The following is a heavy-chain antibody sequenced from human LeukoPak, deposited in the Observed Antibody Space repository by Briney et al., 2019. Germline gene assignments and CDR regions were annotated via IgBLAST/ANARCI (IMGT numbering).Heavy chain of an antibody. Sequence: GGSLRLSCAASGFTFSSYKMNWVRQAPGKGLEWVSYISSSGSTIYYADSVKGRFTISRDNAKNSLSLQMNSLRAEDTAVYYCARDGEVGVGRWFDPWGQGTLVTVSS. V-gene: IGHV3-48*03. CDR3: ARDGEVGVGRWFDP. J-gene: IGHJ5*02. D-gene: IGHD1-26*01. CDR2: ISSSGSTI. CDR1: GFTFSSYK.